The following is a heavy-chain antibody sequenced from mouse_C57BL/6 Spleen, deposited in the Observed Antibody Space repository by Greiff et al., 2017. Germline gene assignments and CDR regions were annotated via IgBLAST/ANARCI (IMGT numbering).Heavy chain of an antibody. V-gene: IGHV3-6*01. J-gene: IGHJ2*01. Sequence: EVKLQESGPGLVKPSQSLSLTCSVTGYSITSGYYWNWIRQFPGNKLEWMGYISYDGSNNYNPSLKNRISITRDTSKNQFFLKLNSVTTEDTATYYCARGTYYDYDEYYFDYWGQGTTLTVSS. CDR1: GYSITSGYY. CDR2: ISYDGSN. CDR3: ARGTYYDYDEYYFDY. D-gene: IGHD2-4*01.